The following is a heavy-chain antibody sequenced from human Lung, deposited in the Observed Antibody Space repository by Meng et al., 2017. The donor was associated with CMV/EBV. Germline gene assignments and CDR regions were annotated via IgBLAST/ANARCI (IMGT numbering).Heavy chain of an antibody. J-gene: IGHJ4*02. CDR2: VVYSGTT. D-gene: IGHD1-14*01. Sequence: QLQLQESGPGLVKPSETLSLTCNVSGGSISSSSYYWAWIRQPPGEGLEWIGSVVYSGTTYYTSSLKSRVSISVDTSKNQFSLKLSSVTAADTAVYYCARHHHSPTFDYWGQGTLVTVSS. CDR3: ARHHHSPTFDY. CDR1: GGSISSSSYY. V-gene: IGHV4-39*01.